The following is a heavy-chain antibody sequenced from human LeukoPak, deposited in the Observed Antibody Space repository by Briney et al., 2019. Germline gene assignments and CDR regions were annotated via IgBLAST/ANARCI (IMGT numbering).Heavy chain of an antibody. CDR1: GGSISSGGYS. CDR2: IYHSGST. J-gene: IGHJ5*02. Sequence: SQTLSLTCAVSGGSISSGGYSWSWIRQPPGKGLEWIGYIYHSGSTYYNPSLKSRVTISVDRSKNQFSLKLSSVTAADTAVYYCARAELLWFGELLGWFDPWGQGTLVTVSS. CDR3: ARAELLWFGELLGWFDP. D-gene: IGHD3-10*01. V-gene: IGHV4-30-2*01.